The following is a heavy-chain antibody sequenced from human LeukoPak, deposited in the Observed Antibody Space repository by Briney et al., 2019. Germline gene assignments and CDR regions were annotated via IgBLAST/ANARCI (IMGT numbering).Heavy chain of an antibody. V-gene: IGHV3-30*02. J-gene: IGHJ4*02. CDR3: AKDRLRYFDWLLS. CDR1: GFTFSSYG. CDR2: IRYDGSNK. Sequence: GGSLRLSCAASGFTFSSYGMHWVRQAPGKGLEWVAFIRYDGSNKYYADSVEGRFTISRDNSKNTLYLQMNSLRAEDTAVYYCAKDRLRYFDWLLSWGQGTLVTVSS. D-gene: IGHD3-9*01.